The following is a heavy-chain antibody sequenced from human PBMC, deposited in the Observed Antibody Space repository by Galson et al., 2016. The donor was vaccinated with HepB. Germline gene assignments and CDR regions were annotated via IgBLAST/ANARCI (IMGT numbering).Heavy chain of an antibody. Sequence: TLSLTCTVSGGSINSNYYWSWIRQHPGKGLEWIGYIYHSGSTYYNPSLKSRLTLSIDTSKNQFSLSLNSVTAADTAVYYCARVAFRELSSDYWGQGTLVTVST. J-gene: IGHJ4*02. CDR2: IYHSGST. CDR3: ARVAFRELSSDY. V-gene: IGHV4-31*03. D-gene: IGHD3-10*01. CDR1: GGSINSNYY.